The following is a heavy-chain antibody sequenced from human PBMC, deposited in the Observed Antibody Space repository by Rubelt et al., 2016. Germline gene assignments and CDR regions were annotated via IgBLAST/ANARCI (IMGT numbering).Heavy chain of an antibody. V-gene: IGHV4-39*07. CDR1: GASIKDDPYY. CDR3: ARVNIVVVPSANFDY. CDR2: IYDSGSA. D-gene: IGHD2-2*01. Sequence: QLQLQQSGPRLVKPSETLSLTCNVSGASIKDDPYYWGWVRQPPGKGLDWVASIYDSGSAYYNPSLKSRVTISVDKSKNQFSLKLNSVTAADTAVYYCARVNIVVVPSANFDYWGQGTLVTVSS. J-gene: IGHJ4*02.